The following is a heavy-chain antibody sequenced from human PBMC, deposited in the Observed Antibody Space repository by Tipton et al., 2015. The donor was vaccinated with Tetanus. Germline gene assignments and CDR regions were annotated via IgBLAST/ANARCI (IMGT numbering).Heavy chain of an antibody. CDR2: IYQTGST. V-gene: IGHV4-4*02. D-gene: IGHD1-1*01. CDR1: WDSISSHKW. CDR3: ARGEFVHSYYYQGMDV. Sequence: TLSLTCDVSWDSISSHKWWSWVRQPPGKGLEWIGEIYQTGSTNYNPSFQSRVSMSVDKSKDQFSLELTSVTAADTAVYYCARGEFVHSYYYQGMDVWGQGTTVTVSS. J-gene: IGHJ6*02.